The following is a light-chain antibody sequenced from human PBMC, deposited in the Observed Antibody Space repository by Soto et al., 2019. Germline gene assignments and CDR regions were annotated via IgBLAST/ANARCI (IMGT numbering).Light chain of an antibody. CDR1: QRISSC. CDR2: TAS. J-gene: IGKJ4*01. CDR3: QQANSFPLT. Sequence: DIQMTQSPSSVSASVGDRVTITCRASQRISSCFAWYQQKPGKAPNLLIHTASSLQSGVPSRFSGSGSGTDFTLTISSLQPEDFATYYCQQANSFPLTFGGGTKVEIK. V-gene: IGKV1-12*01.